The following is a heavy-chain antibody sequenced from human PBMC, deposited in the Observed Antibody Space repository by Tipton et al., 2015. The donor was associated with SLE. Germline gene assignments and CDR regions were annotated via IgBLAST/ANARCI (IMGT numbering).Heavy chain of an antibody. CDR3: AKGTDVVVVAAIDY. CDR1: GFTASSNY. Sequence: SLRLSCAASGFTASSNYMSWVRPAPGKRLEWVSVIYSGGSTYYADSVKGRFTISRDNSKNTLYLQMNSLRAEDTAVYYCAKGTDVVVVAAIDYWGQGTLVTVSS. J-gene: IGHJ4*02. CDR2: IYSGGST. D-gene: IGHD2-15*01. V-gene: IGHV3-53*05.